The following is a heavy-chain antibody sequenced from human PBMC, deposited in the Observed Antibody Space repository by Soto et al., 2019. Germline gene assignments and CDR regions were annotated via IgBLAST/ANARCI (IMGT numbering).Heavy chain of an antibody. J-gene: IGHJ4*02. CDR3: AREGSDSSGKHLGGFDY. V-gene: IGHV1-46*01. Sequence: QVQLVQSGAEVKKPGASVKVSCKASGYTFTSYYMHWVRQAPGQGLELMGIINPSGGSTSYAQKFQGRVTMTRDTSTSTVYMELSSLRSEDTAVYYCAREGSDSSGKHLGGFDYWGQGTLVTVSS. D-gene: IGHD3-22*01. CDR1: GYTFTSYY. CDR2: INPSGGST.